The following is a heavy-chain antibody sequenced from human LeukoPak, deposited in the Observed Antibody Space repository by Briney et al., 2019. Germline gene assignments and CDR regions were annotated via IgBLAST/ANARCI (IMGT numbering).Heavy chain of an antibody. CDR3: AREYRNMDVARFDY. Sequence: PSETLSLTCTVSGGSISSYYWRWIRQPAGKGLEWIVRIYSSGSTNYNPSPKSRVTMSVDTSKNRFSLKLSSVTAADTAVYYCAREYRNMDVARFDYWGQGTLVTVSS. D-gene: IGHD2/OR15-2a*01. CDR1: GGSISSYY. CDR2: IYSSGST. J-gene: IGHJ4*02. V-gene: IGHV4-4*07.